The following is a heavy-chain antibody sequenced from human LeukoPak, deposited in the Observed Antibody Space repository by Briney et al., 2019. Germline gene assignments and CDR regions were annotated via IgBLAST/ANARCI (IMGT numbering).Heavy chain of an antibody. CDR2: IYHSGST. CDR3: ARGGYQLLPLDY. CDR1: GGSLSSGNW. V-gene: IGHV4-4*02. J-gene: IGHJ4*02. Sequence: SETPSLTCAVSGGSLSSGNWWSWVRQPPGKGLEWIGEIYHSGSTNYNPSLKSRVTISVDKSKNQFSLKLSSVTAADTAVYYCARGGYQLLPLDYWGQGTLVTVSS. D-gene: IGHD2-2*01.